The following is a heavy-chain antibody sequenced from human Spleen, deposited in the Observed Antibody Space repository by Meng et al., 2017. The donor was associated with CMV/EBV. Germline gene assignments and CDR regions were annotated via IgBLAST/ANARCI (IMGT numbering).Heavy chain of an antibody. J-gene: IGHJ4*02. V-gene: IGHV3-30*02. CDR3: VRGYSTNWNQPAYFDY. CDR2: VRYDGSNK. CDR1: GFTFTSYG. D-gene: IGHD1-1*01. Sequence: GESLKISCAASGFTFTSYGMHWVRQAPGKGLEWVAFVRYDGSNKYYADSVKGRFTISRDNAKDSLYLQLNSLRAEDTAVYYCVRGYSTNWNQPAYFDYWGQGALVTVSS.